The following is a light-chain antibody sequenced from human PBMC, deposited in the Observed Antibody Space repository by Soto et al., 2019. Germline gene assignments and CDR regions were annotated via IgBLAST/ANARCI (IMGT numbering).Light chain of an antibody. CDR3: QHYNSYSEA. Sequence: DIQMTQSPSTLSASVGGRVTITCRASQSVGTWVAWYQQKPGKAPKLPIYAASTLQSGVPSRFSGSGSGTEFTLTISSLQPDDFATYYCQHYNSYSEAFGQGTKVDIK. CDR1: QSVGTW. V-gene: IGKV1-5*01. J-gene: IGKJ1*01. CDR2: AAS.